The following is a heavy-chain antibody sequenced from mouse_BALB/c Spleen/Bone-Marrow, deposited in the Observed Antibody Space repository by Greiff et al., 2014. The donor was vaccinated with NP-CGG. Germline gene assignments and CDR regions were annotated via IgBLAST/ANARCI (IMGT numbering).Heavy chain of an antibody. D-gene: IGHD1-1*01. Sequence: VQLQQSGAELARPGASVKLSCKASGYTFTSYWMQWVKQRPGQGLEWIGAIYPGDGDTRYTQKFKGKATLTADKSSCTAYMQLSSLASEDSAVYYCARYYYGSSYEYFDVWGAGTTVTVSS. CDR1: GYTFTSYW. J-gene: IGHJ1*01. CDR2: IYPGDGDT. CDR3: ARYYYGSSYEYFDV. V-gene: IGHV1-87*01.